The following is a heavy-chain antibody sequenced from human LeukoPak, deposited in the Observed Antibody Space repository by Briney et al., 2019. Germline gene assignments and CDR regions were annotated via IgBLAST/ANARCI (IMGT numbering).Heavy chain of an antibody. CDR1: GYTFTSYF. J-gene: IGHJ4*02. V-gene: IGHV1-46*01. CDR3: ARETPGTGAFDY. D-gene: IGHD3/OR15-3a*01. Sequence: ASVTVSCQTSGYTFTSYFIHWVRQPPGQGLEWMGIINPGSASTSYAQRFQGRVTMTRDMSTSTVYMDLSSLRSEDTAVYYCARETPGTGAFDYWGQGTLVTVSS. CDR2: INPGSAST.